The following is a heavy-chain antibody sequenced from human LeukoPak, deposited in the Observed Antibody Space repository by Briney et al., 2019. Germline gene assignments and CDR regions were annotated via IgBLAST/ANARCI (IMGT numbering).Heavy chain of an antibody. Sequence: SETLSLTCTVSDGSMSSYYWSWIRQPPGKGLEWIGYIYYDGDTSYNASLKSRVTISIDTSKNQLSLKLDSVTAADTAMYYCVRDSRNYGIYWGQGTLVTVSS. V-gene: IGHV4-59*01. J-gene: IGHJ4*02. CDR3: VRDSRNYGIY. CDR1: DGSMSSYY. D-gene: IGHD3-9*01. CDR2: IYYDGDT.